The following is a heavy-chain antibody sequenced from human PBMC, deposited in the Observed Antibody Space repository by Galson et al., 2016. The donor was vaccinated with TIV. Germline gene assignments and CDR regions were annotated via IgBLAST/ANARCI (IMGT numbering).Heavy chain of an antibody. CDR1: GASISSYY. Sequence: ETLSLTCTVSGASISSYYWSWFRQPAGKGLEWIGRIDTAGGTNYNPSLKSRVTVSVDTSKNQFSLKLSSVTAADTAVYYCAKDRNTAFDTHYSYYGLDVWGQGTTVIVSS. V-gene: IGHV4-4*07. D-gene: IGHD5-18*01. CDR3: AKDRNTAFDTHYSYYGLDV. CDR2: IDTAGGT. J-gene: IGHJ6*02.